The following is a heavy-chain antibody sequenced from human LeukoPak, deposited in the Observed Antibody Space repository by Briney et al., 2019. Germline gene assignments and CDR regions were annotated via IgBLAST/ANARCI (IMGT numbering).Heavy chain of an antibody. Sequence: ASVKVSCKASGGTFSSYAISWVRQAPGQGLEWMGWMNPNSGNTGYAQKFQGRVTMTRNTSISTAYMELSSPRSEDTAVYYCARGLAYYYDSSGYYFPYWGQGTLVTVSS. J-gene: IGHJ4*02. V-gene: IGHV1-8*02. CDR2: MNPNSGNT. D-gene: IGHD3-22*01. CDR1: GGTFSSYA. CDR3: ARGLAYYYDSSGYYFPY.